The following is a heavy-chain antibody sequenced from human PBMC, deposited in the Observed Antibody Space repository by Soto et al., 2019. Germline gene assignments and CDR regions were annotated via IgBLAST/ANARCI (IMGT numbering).Heavy chain of an antibody. CDR2: MNTNTGNT. CDR3: ARVVRFFGGHAGY. J-gene: IGHJ4*02. V-gene: IGHV1-8*01. CDR1: GYTFTEFD. D-gene: IGHD3-3*01. Sequence: GASVKVSCKTSGYTFTEFDINWVRQAPGQGLEWMGWMNTNTGNTGYAQKFQGRVTMTRDTSISTAYMELRGLRSEDTAVYYCARVVRFFGGHAGYWGQGTRVTVSS.